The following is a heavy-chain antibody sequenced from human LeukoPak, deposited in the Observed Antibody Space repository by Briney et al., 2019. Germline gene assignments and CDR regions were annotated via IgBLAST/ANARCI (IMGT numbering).Heavy chain of an antibody. CDR1: GLTFSSYA. J-gene: IGHJ4*02. V-gene: IGHV3-23*01. CDR3: ARGPAPIPLSSSWSG. Sequence: PGGSLRLSCAASGLTFSSYAMSWVRQAPGKGLEWVSAISGSGGGTYYADSVKGRFTISRDNSKNTLYLQMNSLRAEDTAVYYCARGPAPIPLSSSWSGWGQGTLVTVSS. CDR2: ISGSGGGT. D-gene: IGHD6-13*01.